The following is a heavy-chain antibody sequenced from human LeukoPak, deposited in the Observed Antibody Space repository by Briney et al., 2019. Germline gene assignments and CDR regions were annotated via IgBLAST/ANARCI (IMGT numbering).Heavy chain of an antibody. D-gene: IGHD2-2*01. CDR3: ARHETVPAAITWDYYFDY. CDR1: GVTFSSYA. J-gene: IGHJ4*02. Sequence: SLRVSCAASGVTFSSYAISWVRQAPGKGLEWVSGIFTSFGTANYAQKFQGGVTITADDTTSTAYMELSSLRSEDTAVYYCARHETVPAAITWDYYFDYGGQGTLVTVSS. V-gene: IGHV1-69*01. CDR2: IFTSFGTA.